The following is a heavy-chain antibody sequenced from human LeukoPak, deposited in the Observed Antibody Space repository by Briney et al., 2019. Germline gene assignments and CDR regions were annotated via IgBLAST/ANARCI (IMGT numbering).Heavy chain of an antibody. V-gene: IGHV4-59*01. D-gene: IGHD5-12*01. J-gene: IGHJ4*02. CDR3: ARGGGYDFDFDY. Sequence: PSETLSLTCTVSGGSISSYYWSWIRQPPGKGLEWIGYIYYSGSTNYNPSLKSRVTISVDTSKNQFSLKLSSVTAADTAVYYCARGGGYDFDFDYWGQGTMVTVSS. CDR1: GGSISSYY. CDR2: IYYSGST.